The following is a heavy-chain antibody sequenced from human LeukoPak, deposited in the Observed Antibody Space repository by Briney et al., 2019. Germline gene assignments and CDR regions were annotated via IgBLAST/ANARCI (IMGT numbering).Heavy chain of an antibody. CDR1: GGTFISYA. Sequence: SVKVSCKASGGTFISYAISWVRQAPGQGLEWMGGIIPIFGTANYAQKFQGRVTITADESTSTAYMELSSLRSEDTAVYYCARGGRSWYNNWFDPWGQGTLVTVSS. CDR2: IIPIFGTA. J-gene: IGHJ5*02. D-gene: IGHD6-13*01. CDR3: ARGGRSWYNNWFDP. V-gene: IGHV1-69*13.